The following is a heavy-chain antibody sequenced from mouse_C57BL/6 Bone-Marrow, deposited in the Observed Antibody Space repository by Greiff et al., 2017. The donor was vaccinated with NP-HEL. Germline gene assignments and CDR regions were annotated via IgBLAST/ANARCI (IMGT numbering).Heavy chain of an antibody. D-gene: IGHD2-5*01. CDR3: AKTYSNYVDYYAMDY. J-gene: IGHJ4*01. Sequence: QVQLQQSGPGLVQPSQSLSITCTVSGFSLTSYGVHWVRQSPGKGLEWLGVIWRGGSPDYNAAFMSRLSITKDNSKSQVFFKMNSLQADDTAIYYCAKTYSNYVDYYAMDYWGQGTSVTVSS. CDR2: IWRGGSP. V-gene: IGHV2-5*01. CDR1: GFSLTSYG.